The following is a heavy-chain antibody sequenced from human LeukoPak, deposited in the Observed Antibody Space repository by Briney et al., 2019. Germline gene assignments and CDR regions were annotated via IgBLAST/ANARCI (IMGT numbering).Heavy chain of an antibody. D-gene: IGHD3-22*01. CDR2: ISSNASTI. V-gene: IGHV3-48*03. Sequence: GGSLRLSCASSGFTFSSYEMNWGTKAPENRAEWDSYISSNASTIYCAHSVKGRYTISRDNAKNSRYLQMNSMRAEDTAGYYCAELGITMMGGVWGKGTTVT. CDR3: AELGITMMGGV. CDR1: GFTFSSYE. J-gene: IGHJ6*03.